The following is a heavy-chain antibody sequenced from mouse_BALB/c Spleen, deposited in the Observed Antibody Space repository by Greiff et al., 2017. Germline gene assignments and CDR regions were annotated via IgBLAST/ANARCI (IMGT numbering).Heavy chain of an antibody. Sequence: EVQLVESGGGLVQPGGSLRLSCATSGFTFTDYYMSWVRQPPGKALEWLGFIRNKANGYTTEYSASVKGRFTISRDNSQSILYLQMNTLRAEDSATYYCARPGGNGAMDYWGQGTSVTVSS. J-gene: IGHJ4*01. D-gene: IGHD2-1*01. CDR2: IRNKANGYTT. CDR3: ARPGGNGAMDY. CDR1: GFTFTDYY. V-gene: IGHV7-3*02.